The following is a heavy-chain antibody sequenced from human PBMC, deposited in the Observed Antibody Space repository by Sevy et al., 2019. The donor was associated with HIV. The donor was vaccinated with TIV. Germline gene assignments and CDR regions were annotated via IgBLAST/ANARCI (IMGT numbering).Heavy chain of an antibody. J-gene: IGHJ4*02. CDR1: GFTFGDYA. CDR2: IKSKAYGGTT. D-gene: IGHD1-26*01. V-gene: IGHV3-49*04. Sequence: GGSLRLSCTASGFTFGDYAMSWVRQAPGKGLEWVAFIKSKAYGGTTGYAASVKGRFTISRDDSKSIAYLQMDNLKTEDTAVYYYMRWSGSQSIFDYWGQGTLVTVSS. CDR3: MRWSGSQSIFDY.